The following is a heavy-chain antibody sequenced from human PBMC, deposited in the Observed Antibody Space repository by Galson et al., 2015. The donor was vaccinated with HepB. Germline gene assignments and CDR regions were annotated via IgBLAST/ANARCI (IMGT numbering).Heavy chain of an antibody. Sequence: SLRLSCAASGFTFSNAWMSWVRQAPGKGLEWVGRIKSKTDGGTTDYAAPVKGRFTISRDDSKNTLYLQMNSLKTEDTAVYYCTTDRGWLPHPFDYWGQGTLVTVSS. J-gene: IGHJ4*02. CDR1: GFTFSNAW. CDR3: TTDRGWLPHPFDY. CDR2: IKSKTDGGTT. V-gene: IGHV3-15*01. D-gene: IGHD5-12*01.